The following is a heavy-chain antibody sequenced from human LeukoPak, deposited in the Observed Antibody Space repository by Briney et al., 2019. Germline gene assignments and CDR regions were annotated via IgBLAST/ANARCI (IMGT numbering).Heavy chain of an antibody. Sequence: ASVKVSCKASGYSFTSYGISWVRQAPGQGLEGMAWISTYGDTKYAQKVQGRVTVTTDTSTNTAYMEVRSLTSDDTAVYYCARDTNSGLSFSFGYYYFLDVWGHGTTVTVSS. J-gene: IGHJ6*03. CDR1: GYSFTSYG. V-gene: IGHV1-18*04. CDR2: ISTYGDT. CDR3: ARDTNSGLSFSFGYYYFLDV. D-gene: IGHD1-26*01.